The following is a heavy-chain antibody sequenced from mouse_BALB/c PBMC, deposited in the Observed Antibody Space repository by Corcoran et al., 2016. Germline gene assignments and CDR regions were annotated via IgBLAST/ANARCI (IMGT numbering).Heavy chain of an antibody. CDR3: ASGRDYAMDY. CDR1: GYTFTTAG. V-gene: IGHV9-4*02. Sequence: QIQLVQSGPELKKPGETVRISCKASGYTFTTAGMQWVQKMPGKGLKWIGWINTHSGVPKYAEDFKGRFAFSLDTSASTAYLQISNLKNEDTATYFCASGRDYAMDYWGQGTSVTVSS. J-gene: IGHJ4*01. CDR2: INTHSGVP.